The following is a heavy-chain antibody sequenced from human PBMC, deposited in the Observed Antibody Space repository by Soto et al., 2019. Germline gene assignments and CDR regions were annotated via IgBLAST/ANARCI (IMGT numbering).Heavy chain of an antibody. V-gene: IGHV1-18*01. CDR1: GYTFTSYG. D-gene: IGHD5-12*01. Sequence: ASVKVSCKASGYTFTSYGISWVRQAPGQGLEWMGWISAYNGNTNYAQKLQGRATMTRDTSTSTVYMELSSLRSEDTAVYYCARAPRRDGYNMFSDVWGQGTTVTVS. J-gene: IGHJ6*02. CDR2: ISAYNGNT. CDR3: ARAPRRDGYNMFSDV.